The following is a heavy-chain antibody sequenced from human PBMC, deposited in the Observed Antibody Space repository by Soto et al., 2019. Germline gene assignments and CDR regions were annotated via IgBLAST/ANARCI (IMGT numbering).Heavy chain of an antibody. CDR1: GYTFTSYA. CDR3: ARGEVLWTHYYYYGMDV. V-gene: IGHV1-2*04. J-gene: IGHJ6*02. D-gene: IGHD3-16*01. Sequence: ASVKVSCKASGYTFTSYAMHWVRQAPGQRLEWMGWINPGNGNTKYAQKFQGWVTMTRDTSISTAYMELSRLRSDDTAVYYCARGEVLWTHYYYYGMDVWGQGTTVTVSS. CDR2: INPGNGNT.